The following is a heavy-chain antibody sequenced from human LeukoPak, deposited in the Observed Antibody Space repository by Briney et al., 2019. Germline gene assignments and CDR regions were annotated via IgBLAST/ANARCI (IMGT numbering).Heavy chain of an antibody. D-gene: IGHD1-26*01. CDR2: IKRDGSEK. CDR3: ARERGTYLD. V-gene: IGHV3-7*03. CDR1: GFTFSNYW. Sequence: GGSLRLSCAASGFTFSNYWMSWVRQAPGKGLEWVANIKRDGSEKNYVDSVKGRFTISRDNAKNSLFLQMNSLRAEDTAVYYCARERGTYLDWGQGTLVTVSS. J-gene: IGHJ4*02.